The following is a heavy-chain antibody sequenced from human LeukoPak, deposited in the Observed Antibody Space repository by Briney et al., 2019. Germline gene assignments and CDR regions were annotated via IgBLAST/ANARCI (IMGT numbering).Heavy chain of an antibody. J-gene: IGHJ4*02. D-gene: IGHD2-2*01. CDR3: ARELKRVVPAAQFFDY. CDR2: ISSSSSYI. CDR1: GFTFRSYS. V-gene: IGHV3-21*01. Sequence: GGSLRLSCAASGFTFRSYSMNWVRQAPGKGLEWVSSISSSSSYIYYADSVKGRFTISRDNAKSSLYLQMNSLRAEDTAVYYCARELKRVVPAAQFFDYWGQGTLVTVSS.